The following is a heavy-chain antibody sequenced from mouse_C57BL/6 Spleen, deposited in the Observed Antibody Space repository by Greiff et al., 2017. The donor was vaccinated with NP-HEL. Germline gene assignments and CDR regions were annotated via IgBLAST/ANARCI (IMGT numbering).Heavy chain of an antibody. CDR1: GFTFSDYG. J-gene: IGHJ4*01. Sequence: DVKLVESGGGLVKPGGSLKLSCAASGFTFSDYGMHWVRQAPEKGLEWVAYISSGSSTIYYADTVKGRFTISRDNAKNTLFLQMTSLRSEDTAMYYCARIPYGNYSYAMDYWGQGTSVTVSS. CDR2: ISSGSSTI. CDR3: ARIPYGNYSYAMDY. D-gene: IGHD2-10*02. V-gene: IGHV5-17*01.